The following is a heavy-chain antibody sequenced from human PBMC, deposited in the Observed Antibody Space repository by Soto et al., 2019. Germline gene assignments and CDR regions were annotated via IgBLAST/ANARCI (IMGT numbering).Heavy chain of an antibody. CDR2: ISWNSGSI. V-gene: IGHV3-9*01. J-gene: IGHJ4*02. CDR1: GFTFDDYA. CDR3: AKGLRMYALDY. Sequence: PGGSLRLSCAASGFTFDDYAMHWVRQAPGKGLEWVSGISWNSGSIGYADSVKGRFTISRDNAKNSLYLQMNSLRAEDTALYYCAKGLRMYALDYLGQGTLVTVSS. D-gene: IGHD2-8*01.